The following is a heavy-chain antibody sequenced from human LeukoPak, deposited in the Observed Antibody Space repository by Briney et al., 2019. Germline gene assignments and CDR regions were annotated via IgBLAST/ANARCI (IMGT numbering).Heavy chain of an antibody. CDR3: ARSPPNWGFDY. CDR2: ISYDGSNK. V-gene: IGHV3-30-3*01. CDR1: GFTFSSYA. Sequence: PGGSLRLSCTASGFTFSSYAMHWVRQAPGKGLEWVAVISYDGSNKYYADSVKGRFTISRDNSKNTLYLQMNSLRAEDTAVYYCARSPPNWGFDYWGQGILVTVSS. D-gene: IGHD7-27*01. J-gene: IGHJ4*02.